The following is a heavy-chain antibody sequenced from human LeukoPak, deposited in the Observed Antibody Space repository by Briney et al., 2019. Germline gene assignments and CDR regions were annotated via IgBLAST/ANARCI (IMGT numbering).Heavy chain of an antibody. J-gene: IGHJ4*02. CDR2: IRYGGSNN. V-gene: IGHV3-30*02. CDR3: AIDRDGDWGDY. D-gene: IGHD4-17*01. Sequence: GGSLRLSCAASGFTFSSYGMHWVRQAPGKGLEWVAFIRYGGSNNYYADSVKGRFTISRDNSKNTLYLQMNSLRDEDTSLYYCAIDRDGDWGDYWGQGTLVTVSS. CDR1: GFTFSSYG.